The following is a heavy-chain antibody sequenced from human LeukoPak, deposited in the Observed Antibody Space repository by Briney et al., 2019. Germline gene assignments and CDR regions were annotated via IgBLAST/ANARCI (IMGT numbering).Heavy chain of an antibody. CDR1: GGTFSSYA. J-gene: IGHJ6*02. D-gene: IGHD2-2*01. CDR2: IIPIFGTA. Sequence: SVKVSCKASGGTFSSYAISWVRQAPGQGLEWMGGIIPIFGTANYAQKFQGRVTVTADESTSTAYMELSSLRSEDTAVYYCASTGGGCSSTSCYADYYYYYGMDVWGQGTTVTVSS. CDR3: ASTGGGCSSTSCYADYYYYYGMDV. V-gene: IGHV1-69*13.